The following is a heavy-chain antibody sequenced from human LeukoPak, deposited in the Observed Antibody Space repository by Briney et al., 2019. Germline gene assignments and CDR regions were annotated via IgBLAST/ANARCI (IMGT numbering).Heavy chain of an antibody. D-gene: IGHD2-2*01. CDR1: GDSVSSNSAA. V-gene: IGHV6-1*01. J-gene: IGHJ6*02. CDR2: TYYRSKWYN. CDR3: ARASCSSTSCSAYGMDV. Sequence: SQTLSLTCAISGDSVSSNSAAWNWIRQSPSRGLEWLGRTYYRSKWYNDYAVSVKSRITINPDTSKNQFSLQLNSVTPEDTAVYYCARASCSSTSCSAYGMDVWGQGTTVTVSS.